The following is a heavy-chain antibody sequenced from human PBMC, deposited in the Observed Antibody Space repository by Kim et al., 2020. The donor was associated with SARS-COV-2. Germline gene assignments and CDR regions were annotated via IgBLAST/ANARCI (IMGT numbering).Heavy chain of an antibody. CDR3: ARGRNGFDY. V-gene: IGHV4-34*01. CDR2: INHSGST. CDR1: GGSFSGYY. D-gene: IGHD1-1*01. J-gene: IGHJ4*02. Sequence: SETLSLTCAVYGGSFSGYYWSWIRQPPGKGLEWIGEINHSGSTNYNPSLKSRVTISVDTSKNQFSLKLSSVTAADTAVYYCARGRNGFDYWGQGTLVTVSS.